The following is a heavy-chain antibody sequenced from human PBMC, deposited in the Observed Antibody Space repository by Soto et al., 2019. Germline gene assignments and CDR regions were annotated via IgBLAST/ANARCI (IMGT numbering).Heavy chain of an antibody. CDR1: GFTFRSYS. CDR2: ISSSNRTI. CDR3: AREGWPLLQAGMDV. D-gene: IGHD2-15*01. V-gene: IGHV3-48*02. J-gene: IGHJ6*02. Sequence: GGSLRLSCAASGFTFRSYSMNWVRQAPGKGLEWVSYISSSNRTINYADSVKGRFIISRDNAKNSLYLQMHSLRDEDTAVYYCAREGWPLLQAGMDVWGQGTTVTVSS.